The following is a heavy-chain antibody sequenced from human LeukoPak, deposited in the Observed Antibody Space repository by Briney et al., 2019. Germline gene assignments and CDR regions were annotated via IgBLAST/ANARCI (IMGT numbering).Heavy chain of an antibody. Sequence: GGSLRLSCAASGFTFTSYWIHWVRQAPGKGLVWVSRINSDGSSASYADSVKGRFTISRDNAKNTLYLQMNSLRAEDTAVCYCAVGAAGLDYWGQGTQVTVSS. CDR1: GFTFTSYW. CDR3: AVGAAGLDY. V-gene: IGHV3-74*01. CDR2: INSDGSSA. J-gene: IGHJ4*02. D-gene: IGHD6-13*01.